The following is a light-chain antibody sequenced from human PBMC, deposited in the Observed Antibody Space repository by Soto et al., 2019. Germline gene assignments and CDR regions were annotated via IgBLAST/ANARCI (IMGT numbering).Light chain of an antibody. CDR1: QDVTTN. J-gene: IGKJ5*01. CDR2: DAS. V-gene: IGKV3D-11*01. CDR3: QQRSNCPIT. Sequence: TQFPATVSASPGEGVTLSCRAAQDVTTNFAWYQVKPGQAPRLLIYDASKRATGIPARFSGRGSGTDFTLTISSLEPEDFAVYYCQQRSNCPITFGQGTRLEI.